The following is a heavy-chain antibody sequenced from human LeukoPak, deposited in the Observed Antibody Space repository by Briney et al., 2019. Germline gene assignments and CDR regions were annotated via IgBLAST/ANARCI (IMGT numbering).Heavy chain of an antibody. CDR2: IDPSDSYT. CDR3: ARLRDGSIDY. V-gene: IGHV5-10-1*01. CDR1: GYNFTSYW. J-gene: IGHJ4*02. Sequence: GESLKISCRGSGYNFTSYWISWVRQMPGKGLEWMGRIDPSDSYTNYSPSFQGHVTISTDKSIFTAYLQWSSLKASDTAMYYCARLRDGSIDYWGQGTLVTVSS.